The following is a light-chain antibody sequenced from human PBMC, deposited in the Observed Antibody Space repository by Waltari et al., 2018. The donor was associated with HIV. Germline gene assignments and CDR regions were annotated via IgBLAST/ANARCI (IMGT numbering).Light chain of an antibody. Sequence: SYELTQPPSVSVSPGQTASITCSGDKLGDKYACWYQQKPGQSPVVVIYQDSKRPSGIPELFSGSNSGNTATLPIGGTQARDEADYYFQAWDSSTVVFGGGTKLTVL. CDR2: QDS. CDR3: QAWDSSTVV. CDR1: KLGDKY. J-gene: IGLJ2*01. V-gene: IGLV3-1*01.